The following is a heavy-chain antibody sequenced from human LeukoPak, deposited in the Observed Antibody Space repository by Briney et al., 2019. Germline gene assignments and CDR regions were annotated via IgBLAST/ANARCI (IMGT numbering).Heavy chain of an antibody. CDR3: VRDRVAAAA. V-gene: IGHV3-74*01. CDR2: ITSDGSST. D-gene: IGHD6-13*01. Sequence: AGGSLRLSCAASGFTFSSYWMHWVRQAPGKGLVWVSRITSDGSSTNYADSVKGRFTISRDNAKNTLHLQMNSLRAEDTAVYYCVRDRVAAAAWGQGTLVTVSS. J-gene: IGHJ5*02. CDR1: GFTFSSYW.